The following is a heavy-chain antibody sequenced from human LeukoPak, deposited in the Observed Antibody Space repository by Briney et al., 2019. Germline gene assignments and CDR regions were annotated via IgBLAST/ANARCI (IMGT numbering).Heavy chain of an antibody. Sequence: SETLPLTCAVYGGSFSGYYWSWIRQPPGKGLEWIGEINHSGSTNYNPSLKSRVTISVDTSKNQFSLKLSSVTAADTAVYYCARGYDSHLMDVWGKGTTVTVSS. D-gene: IGHD3-3*01. CDR3: ARGYDSHLMDV. V-gene: IGHV4-34*01. CDR1: GGSFSGYY. J-gene: IGHJ6*03. CDR2: INHSGST.